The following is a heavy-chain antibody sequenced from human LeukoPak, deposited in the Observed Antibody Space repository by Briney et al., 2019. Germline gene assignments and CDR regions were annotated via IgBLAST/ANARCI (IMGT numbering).Heavy chain of an antibody. Sequence: PSETLSLTCTVSGYSTSRGYYWGWIRQPPGKGLEWIGSIYHSGSTYYNPSLKSRVTISVDTSKNQFSLRLSSLTAADTAVYYCAGAGNTDYSGLIDYWGQGTLVTVSS. V-gene: IGHV4-38-2*02. CDR3: AGAGNTDYSGLIDY. J-gene: IGHJ4*02. CDR1: GYSTSRGYY. D-gene: IGHD4-11*01. CDR2: IYHSGST.